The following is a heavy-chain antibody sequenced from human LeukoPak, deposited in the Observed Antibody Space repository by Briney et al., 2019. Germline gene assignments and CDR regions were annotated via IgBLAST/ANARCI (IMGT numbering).Heavy chain of an antibody. Sequence: PGGSLRLSCAASGFTFSSYEMNWVRQAPGKGLEWVSYISSSGSTIYYADSVKGRFTIPRDNAKNSLYLQMNSLRAEDTAVYYCARNSVAGVYWGQGTLVTVSS. D-gene: IGHD6-19*01. J-gene: IGHJ4*02. CDR3: ARNSVAGVY. CDR1: GFTFSSYE. V-gene: IGHV3-48*03. CDR2: ISSSGSTI.